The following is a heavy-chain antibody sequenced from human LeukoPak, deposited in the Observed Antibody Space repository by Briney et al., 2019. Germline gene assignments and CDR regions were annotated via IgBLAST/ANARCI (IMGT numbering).Heavy chain of an antibody. CDR3: ARDYYDSSGYYDAFDI. Sequence: GASVKVSFTASGYTFTSYDINWVRQAPGQGLEWMGWMNPNSGNTGYAQKFQGRVTMTRDMSTSTVYMELSSLRSEDTAVYYCARDYYDSSGYYDAFDIWGQGTMVTVSS. D-gene: IGHD3-22*01. CDR1: GYTFTSYD. V-gene: IGHV1-8*01. CDR2: MNPNSGNT. J-gene: IGHJ3*02.